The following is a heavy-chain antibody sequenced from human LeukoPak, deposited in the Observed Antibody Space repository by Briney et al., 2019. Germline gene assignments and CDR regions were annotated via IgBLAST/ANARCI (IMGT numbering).Heavy chain of an antibody. Sequence: GGSLRLSCADSGFTFSSYGMHWVRQAPGKGLEWVAVISYDGSNKYYSDSVKGRFTISRDNSKNTLYLQMNSLRAEDTAVYYCAKDRNSGSYSSPFDYWGQGTLVTVSS. CDR1: GFTFSSYG. V-gene: IGHV3-30*18. D-gene: IGHD1-26*01. CDR2: ISYDGSNK. J-gene: IGHJ4*02. CDR3: AKDRNSGSYSSPFDY.